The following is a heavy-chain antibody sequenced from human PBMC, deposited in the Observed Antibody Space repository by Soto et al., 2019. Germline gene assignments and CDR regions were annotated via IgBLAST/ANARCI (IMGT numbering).Heavy chain of an antibody. CDR1: GYTFTSYG. J-gene: IGHJ4*02. CDR2: ISAYNGNT. V-gene: IGHV1-18*01. Sequence: GASVRVSCKASGYTFTSYGISWVRQAPGQGLEWMGWISAYNGNTNYAQKLQGRVTMTTDTSTSTAYMELRSLRSDDTAVYYCAREYIVGATKGFDYWGQGTLVTVSS. D-gene: IGHD1-26*01. CDR3: AREYIVGATKGFDY.